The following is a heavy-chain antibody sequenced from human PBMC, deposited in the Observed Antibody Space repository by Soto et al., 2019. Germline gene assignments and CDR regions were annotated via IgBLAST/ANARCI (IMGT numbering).Heavy chain of an antibody. CDR1: GGSISSSSYY. Sequence: SETLSLTCTVSGGSISSSSYYWGWIRQPPGKGLEWIGSIYYSGSTYYNPSLKSRVTISVDTSKNQFSLKLSSVTAADTAVYYCASGVSWELGPGPFDYWGQGTLVTVSS. J-gene: IGHJ4*02. CDR3: ASGVSWELGPGPFDY. V-gene: IGHV4-39*01. D-gene: IGHD1-26*01. CDR2: IYYSGST.